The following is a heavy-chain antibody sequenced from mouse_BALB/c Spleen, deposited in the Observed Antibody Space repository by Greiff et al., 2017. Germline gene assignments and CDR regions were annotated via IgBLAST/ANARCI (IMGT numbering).Heavy chain of an antibody. CDR3: ARVSDGLDY. J-gene: IGHJ2*01. V-gene: IGHV2-4-1*01. Sequence: QVQLQQSGPGLVQPSQSLSITCTVSGFSLTSYGVHWVRQSPGKGLEWLGVIWSGGSTDYNAAFISRLSISKDNSKSQVFFKMNSLQADDTAIYYCARVSDGLDYWGQGTTLTVSS. D-gene: IGHD2-3*01. CDR2: IWSGGST. CDR1: GFSLTSYG.